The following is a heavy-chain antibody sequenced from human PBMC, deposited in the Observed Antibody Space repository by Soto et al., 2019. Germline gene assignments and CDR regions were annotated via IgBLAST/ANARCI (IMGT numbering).Heavy chain of an antibody. CDR1: GGSISAAGDS. Sequence: PSETLSLTCPVSGGSISAAGDSWSWIRQPPGWGLEWIGYIYHSGTFLYNPSLKTRLTMSWDRSNNQFSLTLNSVTAADTAIYYCARTVIGYYFDSWGQGTLDNVSS. D-gene: IGHD3-10*01. CDR2: IYHSGTF. CDR3: ARTVIGYYFDS. V-gene: IGHV4-30-2*01. J-gene: IGHJ4*02.